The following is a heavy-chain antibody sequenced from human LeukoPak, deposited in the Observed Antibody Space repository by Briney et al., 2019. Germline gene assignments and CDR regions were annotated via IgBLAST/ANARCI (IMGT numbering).Heavy chain of an antibody. CDR2: IYSGGTT. CDR3: ARRAGGYSHPYDY. D-gene: IGHD4-23*01. Sequence: AGGSLRLSCAVSGFTVSGNYMSWVRQAPGKGLEWVSLIYSGGTTYYADSVKGRFTISRDNSKNPLYLQMNSLRAEDTAVYYCARRAGGYSHPYDYWGQGILVTVSS. J-gene: IGHJ4*02. CDR1: GFTVSGNY. V-gene: IGHV3-53*01.